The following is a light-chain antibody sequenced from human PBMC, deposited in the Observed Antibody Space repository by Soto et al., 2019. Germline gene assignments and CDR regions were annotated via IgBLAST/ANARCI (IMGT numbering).Light chain of an antibody. J-gene: IGLJ2*01. CDR3: NSYTNSSAVV. Sequence: QSVLTQPPSVSAAPGQKVTISCAGTRDDIGAYDYVSWYQQHPGNAPKLLVYEVTNRPSGVSDRFSGSKSGNTASLTISGLQAEDEADYYCNSYTNSSAVVFGGGTKVTVL. CDR2: EVT. CDR1: RDDIGAYDY. V-gene: IGLV2-14*01.